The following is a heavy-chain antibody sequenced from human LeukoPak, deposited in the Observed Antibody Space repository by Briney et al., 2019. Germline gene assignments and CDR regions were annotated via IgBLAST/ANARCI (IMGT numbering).Heavy chain of an antibody. J-gene: IGHJ4*02. CDR2: ISGSGGST. D-gene: IGHD1-1*01. CDR1: GFTFSSYA. CDR3: ARVAGTPSRRGYYFDY. Sequence: GGSLRLSCAASGFTFSSYAMSWVRQAPGKGLEWVSAISGSGGSTYYADSVKGRFTISRDNAKNSLYLQMNSLRAEDTAVYYCARVAGTPSRRGYYFDYWGQGTLVTVSS. V-gene: IGHV3-23*01.